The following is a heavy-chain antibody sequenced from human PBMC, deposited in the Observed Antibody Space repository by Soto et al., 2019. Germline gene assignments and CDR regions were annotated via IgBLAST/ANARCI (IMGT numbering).Heavy chain of an antibody. CDR1: GGSISSSIYS. V-gene: IGHV4-39*01. CDR3: VTAAIQGHQVEGQPPTSKTLDY. D-gene: IGHD6-25*01. Sequence: SETLSLTCTVSGGSISSSIYSWGWIRQPPGKGLEWIGSIYYSGSTYYNPSLKSRVTVSVDTSKNQFSLKLSSVTAADTAVYYCVTAAIQGHQVEGQPPTSKTLDYWGQG. CDR2: IYYSGST. J-gene: IGHJ4*02.